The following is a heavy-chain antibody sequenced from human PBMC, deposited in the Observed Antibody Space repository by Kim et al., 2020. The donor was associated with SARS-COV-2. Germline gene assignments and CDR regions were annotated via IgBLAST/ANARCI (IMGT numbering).Heavy chain of an antibody. J-gene: IGHJ6*02. D-gene: IGHD6-13*01. CDR1: GFTFSSYS. V-gene: IGHV3-48*02. Sequence: GGSLRLSCAASGFTFSSYSMNWVRQAPGKGLEWVSYISSNSRNIYYAESVKGRFTIFRDNARNSLYLQMNSLRDEDTALYYCARDFTADSSSWSIGMDVWGQGTTVTVSS. CDR3: ARDFTADSSSWSIGMDV. CDR2: ISSNSRNI.